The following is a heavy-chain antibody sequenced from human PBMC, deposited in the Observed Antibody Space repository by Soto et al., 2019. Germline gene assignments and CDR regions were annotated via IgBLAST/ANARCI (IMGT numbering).Heavy chain of an antibody. J-gene: IGHJ6*04. CDR3: ARDHPHERVLDV. CDR2: IYYSGST. CDR1: GGSFSGYY. D-gene: IGHD6-13*01. Sequence: PSETLSLTCAVYGGSFSGYYWGWIRQPPGKGLEWIGYIYYSGSTNYNPSLKSRVTISVDTSKNQFSLKLSSVTAADTAVYYCARDHPHERVLDVWGKGTTVTVSS. V-gene: IGHV4-59*01.